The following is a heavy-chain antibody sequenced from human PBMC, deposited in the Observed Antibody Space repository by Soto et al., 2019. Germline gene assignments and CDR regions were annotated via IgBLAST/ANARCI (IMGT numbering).Heavy chain of an antibody. CDR1: GFTFSYYD. CDR3: ARSYGFGRNSGGWFDP. J-gene: IGHJ5*02. CDR2: ISFDGNNK. D-gene: IGHD1-7*01. Sequence: QVQLVESGGGVVQPGKSVRLTCSASGFTFSYYDIKWVRQSPGQGLEWVALISFDGNNKYYANSVKGRFTISRDNSNNTLYLQMDSLRVEDTAVYYCARSYGFGRNSGGWFDPWGQGTLVTVSS. V-gene: IGHV3-33*01.